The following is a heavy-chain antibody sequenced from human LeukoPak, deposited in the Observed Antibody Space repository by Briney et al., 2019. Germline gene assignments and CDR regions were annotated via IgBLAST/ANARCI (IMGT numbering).Heavy chain of an antibody. J-gene: IGHJ6*02. CDR2: IYYSGST. D-gene: IGHD3-16*01. Sequence: SETLSLTCTVSGGSIRSYYWSWIRQPPGKGLEWIGYIYYSGSTYYNPSLKSRVTISVDTSKNQFSLKLSSVTAADTAVYYCARTGGYYYYYGMDVWGQGTTVTVSS. CDR3: ARTGGYYYYYGMDV. CDR1: GGSIRSYY. V-gene: IGHV4-59*08.